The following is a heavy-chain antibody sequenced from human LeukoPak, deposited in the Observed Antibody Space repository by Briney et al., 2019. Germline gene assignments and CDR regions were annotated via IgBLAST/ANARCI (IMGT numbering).Heavy chain of an antibody. CDR1: GFTFSTYA. J-gene: IGHJ3*02. V-gene: IGHV3-30-3*01. CDR2: ISYDENNK. D-gene: IGHD2-21*02. CDR3: ARDVLPLRLGAFDI. Sequence: PGGSLRLSCAASGFTFSTYAMHWVRQAPGKGLEWVALISYDENNKYYADSVQGRFTISRDNSKNTPYLQMNSLTAEDTAVYSCARDVLPLRLGAFDIWGQGTMVTVSS.